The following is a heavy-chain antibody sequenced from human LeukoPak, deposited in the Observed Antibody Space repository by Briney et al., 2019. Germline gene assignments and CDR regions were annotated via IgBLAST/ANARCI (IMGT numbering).Heavy chain of an antibody. J-gene: IGHJ4*02. CDR1: GFTISSYA. D-gene: IGHD3-3*01. Sequence: PGGSLTLSCAVSGFTISSYAMHWFRQAPGRGGEWVAVISYGGSNKYYADSVKGRFTISRDNSKNPLYLQMNSLRAADTAVYYCARVKSMEWLLDFDYWGQGTLVTVSS. CDR3: ARVKSMEWLLDFDY. V-gene: IGHV3-30*04. CDR2: ISYGGSNK.